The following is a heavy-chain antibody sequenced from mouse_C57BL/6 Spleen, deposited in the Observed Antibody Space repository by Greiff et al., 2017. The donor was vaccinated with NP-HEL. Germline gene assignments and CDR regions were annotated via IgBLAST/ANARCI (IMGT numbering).Heavy chain of an antibody. J-gene: IGHJ1*03. CDR2: IYPGSGST. V-gene: IGHV1-55*01. D-gene: IGHD1-1*01. CDR1: GYTFTSDW. Sequence: QVQLQQPGAELVKPGASVKMSCKASGYTFTSDWITWVKQRPGQGLEWIGDIYPGSGSTNYNEKFKSKATLTVNTSSSTAYMQLSSLTSEDSAVYYCAKPYYGRGYWYFDVWGTGTTVTVSS. CDR3: AKPYYGRGYWYFDV.